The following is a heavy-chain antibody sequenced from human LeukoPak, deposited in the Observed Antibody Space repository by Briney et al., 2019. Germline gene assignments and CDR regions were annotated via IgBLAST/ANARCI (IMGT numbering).Heavy chain of an antibody. CDR2: VGPNTGGT. V-gene: IGHV1-2*02. Sequence: ASVKVSCKASGYTFIDYYIHWVRQAPGQGLEWMGWVGPNTGGTYYAQTFQGRVTMTSAASISTVYMELTSLSYDDTAVYYCARGSRFHPQNWFDPWGQGTLIPVSS. J-gene: IGHJ5*02. CDR1: GYTFIDYY. CDR3: ARGSRFHPQNWFDP. D-gene: IGHD3-10*01.